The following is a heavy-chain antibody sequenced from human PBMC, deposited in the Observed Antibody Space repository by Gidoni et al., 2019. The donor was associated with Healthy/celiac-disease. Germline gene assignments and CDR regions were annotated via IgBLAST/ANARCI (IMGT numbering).Heavy chain of an antibody. Sequence: QVQLVESGGGLVTPGGSLRLSCAASGFTFSYTYMSWIRQAPGKGLEWVSYISSSSSYTNYADSVKGRFTISRDNAKNSLYLQMNSLRAEDTAVYYCARDLNYYDSSGYSDDAFDIWGQGTMVTVSS. CDR1: GFTFSYTY. V-gene: IGHV3-11*06. D-gene: IGHD3-22*01. CDR3: ARDLNYYDSSGYSDDAFDI. CDR2: ISSSSSYT. J-gene: IGHJ3*02.